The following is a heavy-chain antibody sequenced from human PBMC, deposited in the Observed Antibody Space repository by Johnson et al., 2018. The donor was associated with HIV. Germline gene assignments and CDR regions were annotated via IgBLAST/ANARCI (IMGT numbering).Heavy chain of an antibody. CDR3: AKESGGSGSYYIGDMGDAFDI. J-gene: IGHJ3*02. CDR1: GFTFSSYA. V-gene: IGHV3-64*01. CDR2: ISSTGGGT. D-gene: IGHD3-10*01. Sequence: VQLVESGGGVVQPGRSLRLSCAASGFTFSSYAMHWVRQAPGKGLDYVSAISSTGGGTYYAISVKARFTISRDNSENTVYLQMNSLRAEATAVYFCAKESGGSGSYYIGDMGDAFDIWGQGTLVTVSS.